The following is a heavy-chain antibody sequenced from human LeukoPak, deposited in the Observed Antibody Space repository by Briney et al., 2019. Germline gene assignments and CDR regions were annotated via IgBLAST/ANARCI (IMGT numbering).Heavy chain of an antibody. Sequence: GGSLRLSCAASGFTFSSYAMSWVRQAPGEGREWVSAISGSGGSTYYADSVKGRFTISRDNSKNTLYLQMNSLRAEDTAVYYCAKGTGSSETSYYYYGMDVWGQGTTVTVSS. CDR2: ISGSGGST. CDR1: GFTFSSYA. J-gene: IGHJ6*02. D-gene: IGHD1-26*01. CDR3: AKGTGSSETSYYYYGMDV. V-gene: IGHV3-23*01.